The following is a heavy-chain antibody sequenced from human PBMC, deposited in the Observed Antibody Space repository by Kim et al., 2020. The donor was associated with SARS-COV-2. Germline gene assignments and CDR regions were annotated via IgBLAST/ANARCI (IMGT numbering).Heavy chain of an antibody. Sequence: ASVKVSCKASGYTFTSYGISWVRQAPGQGLEWMGRISAYNGNTNYAQKLQGRVTMTTDTSTSTAYMELRSLRSDDTAVYYCARVHLALIVGATTGGDYWGEGALFTVSS. D-gene: IGHD1-26*01. V-gene: IGHV1-18*01. CDR2: ISAYNGNT. CDR3: ARVHLALIVGATTGGDY. J-gene: IGHJ4*02. CDR1: GYTFTSYG.